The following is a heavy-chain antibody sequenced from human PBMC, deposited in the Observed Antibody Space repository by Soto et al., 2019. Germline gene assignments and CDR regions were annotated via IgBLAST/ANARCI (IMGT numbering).Heavy chain of an antibody. Sequence: GGSLRLSCAAAGFTFSSYAMNWVRQAPGGGLEWISSTSGSGGRTYYADSVTGRFTISRDNSQNTLYLQMDSLKVEDTAVYYCAKRGPGGIVVVVSATTGDFDYWGQGTLVTVSS. CDR2: TSGSGGRT. J-gene: IGHJ4*02. CDR3: AKRGPGGIVVVVSATTGDFDY. D-gene: IGHD2-15*01. V-gene: IGHV3-23*01. CDR1: GFTFSSYA.